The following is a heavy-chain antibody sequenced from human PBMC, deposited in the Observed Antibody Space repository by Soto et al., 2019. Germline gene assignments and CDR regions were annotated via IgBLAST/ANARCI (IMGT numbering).Heavy chain of an antibody. Sequence: SQTLSLTCAISGDSVSSNSAAWNWIRQSPSRGLEWLGRTYYRSKWYNDYAVSVKSRITINPDTSKNQFSLQLNSVTPEVTAVYYCARDRQVGIAAAGNNYYYYYGMDVWGQGTTVTVSS. CDR3: ARDRQVGIAAAGNNYYYYYGMDV. D-gene: IGHD6-13*01. V-gene: IGHV6-1*01. CDR1: GDSVSSNSAA. CDR2: TYYRSKWYN. J-gene: IGHJ6*02.